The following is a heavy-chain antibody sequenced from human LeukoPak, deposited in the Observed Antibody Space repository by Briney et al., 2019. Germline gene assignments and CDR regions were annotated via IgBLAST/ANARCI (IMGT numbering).Heavy chain of an antibody. J-gene: IGHJ3*02. CDR2: ISGSGGNT. CDR3: ARADGDYVNAFDI. Sequence: GGSLRLSCAASGFTFSSYAMSWVRQAPGKGLEWVSGISGSGGNTYYADSVKGRFTISRDNSKNTLYLQMNSLRAEDTAVYYCARADGDYVNAFDIWGQGTMVTVSS. V-gene: IGHV3-23*01. CDR1: GFTFSSYA. D-gene: IGHD4-17*01.